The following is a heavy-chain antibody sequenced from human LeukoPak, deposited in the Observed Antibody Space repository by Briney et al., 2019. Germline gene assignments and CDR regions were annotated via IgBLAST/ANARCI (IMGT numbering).Heavy chain of an antibody. V-gene: IGHV3-7*01. CDR1: GFTFSSYW. J-gene: IGHJ4*02. CDR2: IKKDGSET. Sequence: GGSLRLSCAASGFTFSSYWMSWVRQAPGKGLEWVANIKKDGSETYYADSVKGRFTISRDNSKNTLYLQMNSLRAEDTAVYYCAKNTANMLDYWGQGTLVTVSS. CDR3: AKNTANMLDY. D-gene: IGHD5-18*01.